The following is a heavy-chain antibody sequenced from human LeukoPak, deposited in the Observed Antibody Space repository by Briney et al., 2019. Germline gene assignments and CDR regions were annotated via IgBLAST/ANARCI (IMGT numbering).Heavy chain of an antibody. CDR1: GGSISSSNW. J-gene: IGHJ4*02. Sequence: EPSETLSLTCAVSGGSISSSNWWSWVRQPPGKGLEWIEEIYHSGSTNYNPSLKSRVTISVDKSKNQFSLKLSSVTAADTAVYYCARQNGDYGNYFDYWGQGTLVTVSS. CDR2: IYHSGST. CDR3: ARQNGDYGNYFDY. V-gene: IGHV4-4*02. D-gene: IGHD4-17*01.